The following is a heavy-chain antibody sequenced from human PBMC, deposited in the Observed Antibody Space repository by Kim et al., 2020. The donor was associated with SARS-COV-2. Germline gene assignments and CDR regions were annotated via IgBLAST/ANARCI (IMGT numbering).Heavy chain of an antibody. V-gene: IGHV3-48*04. CDR3: ARVAPRDLWVGELGY. CDR1: GFSSSSYS. CDR2: ISGSGSKI. J-gene: IGHJ4*02. D-gene: IGHD3-10*01. Sequence: GGSLRLSCAASGFSSSSYSINWVRQAPGKGLEWVSYISGSGSKIYHSDSVKGRFTISRDNAKNSVHLQMNSLRAEDTAIYFCARVAPRDLWVGELGYWGQGTQVTVSS.